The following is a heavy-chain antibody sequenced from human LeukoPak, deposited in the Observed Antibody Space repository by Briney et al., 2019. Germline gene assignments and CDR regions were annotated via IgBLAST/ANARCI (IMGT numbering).Heavy chain of an antibody. V-gene: IGHV3-23*01. CDR3: AKDIAASGLPRIFDF. CDR2: VSGSGGRGAT. CDR1: GFTFSNYV. Sequence: PGGSLRLSCAGSGFTFSNYVMSWVRPAPGKGLEWVSCVSGSGGRGATYYTDSVKGRFTISRDNAKNTMYLQMNSLSGEDTAIYYCAKDIAASGLPRIFDFWGQGTLVTVSS. D-gene: IGHD6-13*01. J-gene: IGHJ4*02.